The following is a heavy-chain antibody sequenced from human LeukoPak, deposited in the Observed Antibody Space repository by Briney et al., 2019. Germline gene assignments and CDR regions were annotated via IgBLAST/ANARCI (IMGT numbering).Heavy chain of an antibody. CDR2: MNPKSGNT. V-gene: IGHV1-8*01. D-gene: IGHD1-26*01. CDR3: ARVSGAIDY. CDR1: GYTFTNYD. Sequence: VASVKVSCKTSGYTFTNYDINWVRQATGQGLEWMGWMNPKSGNTGSAQRFQGRVTMTRDTSISTAYMELSSLRSEDTAVYYCARVSGAIDYWGQGTLVTVSS. J-gene: IGHJ4*02.